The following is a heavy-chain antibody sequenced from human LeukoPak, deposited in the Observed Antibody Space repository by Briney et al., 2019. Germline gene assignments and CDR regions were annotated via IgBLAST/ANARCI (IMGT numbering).Heavy chain of an antibody. CDR3: VRGSTLRHYQY. D-gene: IGHD3-3*01. CDR2: IYYSEST. CDR1: GGSISSTTYY. J-gene: IGHJ4*02. V-gene: IGHV4-39*01. Sequence: SETLSLTCTVSGGSISSTTYYWGWIRRPPGKGLEWIGRIYYSESTYYNPSLKSRVTVSVDTSKNQFSLILSSVTAADTAVYYCVRGSTLRHYQYWGQGTLVTVSS.